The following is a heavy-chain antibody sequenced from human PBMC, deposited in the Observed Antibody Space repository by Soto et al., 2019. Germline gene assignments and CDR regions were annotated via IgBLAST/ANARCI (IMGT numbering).Heavy chain of an antibody. CDR2: ISSDGSSA. Sequence: EVQLVESGGGLVQPGGSLRLSCAASGFTFSGHWMHWVRQAPGKGLVWVSRISSDGSSADYADSVKGRFTISRDNTQNTLYLQLTCLRAEATALYYCARVLYFSSGGCYSNFDYWGQGTPVTVSS. V-gene: IGHV3-74*01. J-gene: IGHJ4*02. CDR3: ARVLYFSSGGCYSNFDY. D-gene: IGHD2-15*01. CDR1: GFTFSGHW.